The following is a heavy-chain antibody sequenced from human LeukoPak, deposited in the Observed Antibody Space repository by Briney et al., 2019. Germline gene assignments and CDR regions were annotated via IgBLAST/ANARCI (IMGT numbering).Heavy chain of an antibody. Sequence: GGSLRLSCAASGFTFDDYSMHWARQAPGEGLEWVSLISGDGGTTYYADSVKGRFTISRDNSKNSLYLQMSSLRTEDTALYYCAKHNWNYDSWGQGTLVTVSS. CDR3: AKHNWNYDS. V-gene: IGHV3-43*02. J-gene: IGHJ5*01. CDR1: GFTFDDYS. CDR2: ISGDGGTT. D-gene: IGHD1-1*01.